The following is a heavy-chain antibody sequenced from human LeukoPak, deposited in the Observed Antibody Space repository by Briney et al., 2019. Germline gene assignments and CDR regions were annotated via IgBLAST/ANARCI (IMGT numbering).Heavy chain of an antibody. Sequence: SETLSLPCSVSGGSISSYYWSWIRQPPGKGLEWIGYIYYSGSTNYNPSLKSRVTISVDTSKNQFSLKLSSVTAADTAVYYCARVDSFDVFFDYWGQGTLVTVSS. D-gene: IGHD3-9*01. V-gene: IGHV4-59*01. CDR2: IYYSGST. J-gene: IGHJ4*02. CDR1: GGSISSYY. CDR3: ARVDSFDVFFDY.